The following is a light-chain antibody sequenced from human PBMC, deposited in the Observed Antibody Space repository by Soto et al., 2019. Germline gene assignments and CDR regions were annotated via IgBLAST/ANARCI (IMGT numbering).Light chain of an antibody. J-gene: IGKJ3*01. Sequence: EIVLTQSPDTLSLSPGERATLSCRASQSVSSSLAWYQQKPGQAPRLLIYDASKRATGIPARFSGSGSGTDFTLTISSLEPEDFAVYYCQQRSNWPTEVTFGPGTKVDIK. V-gene: IGKV3-11*01. CDR2: DAS. CDR1: QSVSSS. CDR3: QQRSNWPTEVT.